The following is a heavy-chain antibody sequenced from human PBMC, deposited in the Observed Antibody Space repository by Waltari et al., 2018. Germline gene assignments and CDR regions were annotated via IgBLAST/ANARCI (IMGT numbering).Heavy chain of an antibody. CDR3: ARKIGDTSSAWYFDL. V-gene: IGHV7-4-1*02. J-gene: IGHJ2*01. CDR1: GYTFTNYP. Sequence: QVQLVQSGSELKEPGASVKISCQASGYTFTNYPINWVRQAPGQGLEWMGWINTDNGNQTYAQGFTGRFVFSLDTSVSTAYLQISSLKAEDTAVYYCARKIGDTSSAWYFDLWGRGSLVTVSS. D-gene: IGHD6-6*01. CDR2: INTDNGNQ.